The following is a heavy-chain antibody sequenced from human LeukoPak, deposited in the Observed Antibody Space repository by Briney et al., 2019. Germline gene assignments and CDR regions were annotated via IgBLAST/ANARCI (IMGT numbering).Heavy chain of an antibody. CDR3: ARDDILTGYLTEYLQS. J-gene: IGHJ1*01. D-gene: IGHD3-9*01. V-gene: IGHV3-21*01. Sequence: GGSLRLSCAASGFTFSSYTMNWVRQAPGKGLEWVSSISSSTSYIYYADSVKGRFTISRDNAKNSLYLQMNSLRAEDTAVYYCARDDILTGYLTEYLQSWGQGTLVTVSS. CDR1: GFTFSSYT. CDR2: ISSSTSYI.